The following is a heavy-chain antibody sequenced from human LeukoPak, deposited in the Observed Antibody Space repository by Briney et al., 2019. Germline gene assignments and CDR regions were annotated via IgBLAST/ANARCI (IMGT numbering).Heavy chain of an antibody. D-gene: IGHD2-15*01. CDR1: GFIFSGYG. V-gene: IGHV3-33*01. CDR2: IWYDGSNK. Sequence: GGSLRLSCAASGFIFSGYGMNWVRQAPGKGLEWVAVIWYDGSNKYYAESAKGRLTISRDNPKNTLYLQMNSLRAEDTAVYYCARVGCSGGNCRPYYYYVMDVWGQGTTVTVSS. J-gene: IGHJ6*02. CDR3: ARVGCSGGNCRPYYYYVMDV.